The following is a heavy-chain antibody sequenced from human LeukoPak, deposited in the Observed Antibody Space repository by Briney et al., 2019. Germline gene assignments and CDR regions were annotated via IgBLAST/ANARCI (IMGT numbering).Heavy chain of an antibody. CDR3: ARAWGSSRDNWFDP. V-gene: IGHV4-30-4*01. J-gene: IGHJ5*02. CDR2: IYYSGST. D-gene: IGHD6-6*01. Sequence: SETLSLTCTVSGGSISSGDYYWSWIRQHPGKGLEWIGYIYYSGSTYYNPSLKSRVTISVDTSKNQFSLKLSSVTAADTAVYYCARAWGSSRDNWFDPWGQGTLVTGSS. CDR1: GGSISSGDYY.